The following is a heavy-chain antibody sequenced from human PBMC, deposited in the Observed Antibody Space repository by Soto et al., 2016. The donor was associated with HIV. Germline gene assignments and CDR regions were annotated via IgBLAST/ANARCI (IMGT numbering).Heavy chain of an antibody. CDR3: ASSEDLLYGSSGYYSLAAFDI. CDR1: GGSISSYY. J-gene: IGHJ3*02. CDR2: IYYSGST. V-gene: IGHV4-59*01. D-gene: IGHD3-22*01. Sequence: QVQLQESGPGLVKPSETLSLTCTVSGGSISSYYWSWIRQPPGKGLEWIGYIYYSGSTNYNPSLKSRVTISVDTSKNQFSLKLRSVTAADTAVYYCASSEDLLYGSSGYYSLAAFDIWGQGTVVTGLF.